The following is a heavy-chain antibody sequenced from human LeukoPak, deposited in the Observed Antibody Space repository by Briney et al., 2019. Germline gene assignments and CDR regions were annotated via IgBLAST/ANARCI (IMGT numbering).Heavy chain of an antibody. D-gene: IGHD6-13*01. J-gene: IGHJ3*02. CDR1: GFSFSSNA. V-gene: IGHV3-23*01. CDR3: ARDWPSGWQQLPDYDAVDI. Sequence: GGPLRLSCAASGFSFSSNAMSWVRQPPGKGLEWVSRFSGGGGDTYYAGSVKGRFTISRDNSKITLCLQMNSLRVEDTAVYYCARDWPSGWQQLPDYDAVDIWGQGTMVTVSS. CDR2: FSGGGGDT.